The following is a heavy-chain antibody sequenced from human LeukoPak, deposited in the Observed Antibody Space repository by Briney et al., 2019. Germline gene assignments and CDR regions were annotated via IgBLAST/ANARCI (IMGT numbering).Heavy chain of an antibody. Sequence: SETLSLTCAVYGGSFSSYYWNWIRQPPGKGLEWIGEINHSGSTNYNPSLKSRLSISVDTSKNQVSLKLTSVTAADTAVYYCARGGWWDKWNRLDPWGQGNPVTVSS. CDR3: ARGGWWDKWNRLDP. CDR1: GGSFSSYY. CDR2: INHSGST. V-gene: IGHV4-34*01. D-gene: IGHD2-15*01. J-gene: IGHJ5*02.